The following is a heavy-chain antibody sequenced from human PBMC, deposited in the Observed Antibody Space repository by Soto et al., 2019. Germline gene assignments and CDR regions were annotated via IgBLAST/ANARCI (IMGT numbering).Heavy chain of an antibody. J-gene: IGHJ4*02. CDR3: VRDGSTGWHFDS. D-gene: IGHD6-19*01. Sequence: SETLSLTCTVSGGSFKSGSYSWSWIRQPPGKGLEWIGYVYHTGRTSYNPSLKSRVSISMDTSKNQFSLNLDSVTAADTAVYYCVRDGSTGWHFDSWGQGTLVTVSS. CDR1: GGSFKSGSYS. CDR2: VYHTGRT. V-gene: IGHV4-61*01.